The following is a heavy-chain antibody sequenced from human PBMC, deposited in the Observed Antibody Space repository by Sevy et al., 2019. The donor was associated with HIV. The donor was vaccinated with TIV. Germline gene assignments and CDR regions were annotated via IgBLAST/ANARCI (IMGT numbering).Heavy chain of an antibody. CDR2: ISPTSANI. Sequence: GGSLRLSCAASGFSFGDYYMTWIRQAPGKGLEWVSYISPTSANIYYADSVKGRFTISRDNAKNSLFLQMNSLRAEDTALYYCARGVYYDSSGYCLWWGQGTLVTASS. D-gene: IGHD3-22*01. J-gene: IGHJ1*01. V-gene: IGHV3-11*01. CDR3: ARGVYYDSSGYCLW. CDR1: GFSFGDYY.